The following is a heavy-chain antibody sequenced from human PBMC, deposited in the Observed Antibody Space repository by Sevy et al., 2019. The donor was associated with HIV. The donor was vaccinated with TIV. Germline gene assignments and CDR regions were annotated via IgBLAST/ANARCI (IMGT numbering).Heavy chain of an antibody. CDR1: GYTFTSYY. V-gene: IGHV1-46*01. CDR3: ARDGELLAFDI. Sequence: ASVKVSCKASGYTFTSYYMHWVRQAPGQGLEWMGIINPSGGSTSYAQKFQGRVTMTRDTSTSTVYMELGSLRSEDTAVYYCARDGELLAFDIWGQGTMVTVSS. CDR2: INPSGGST. J-gene: IGHJ3*02. D-gene: IGHD3-10*01.